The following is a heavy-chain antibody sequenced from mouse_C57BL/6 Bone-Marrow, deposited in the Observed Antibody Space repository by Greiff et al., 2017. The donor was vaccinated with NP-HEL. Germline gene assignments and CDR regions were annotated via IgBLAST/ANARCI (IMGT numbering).Heavy chain of an antibody. Sequence: QVQLKESGAELARPGASVKLSCKASGYTFTSYGISWVKQRTGQGLEWIGEIYPRSGNPYYNEKFKGKATLTADKSSSTAYMELRSLTSEDSAVYFCASYGDYSYAMDYWGQGTSVTVSS. CDR3: ASYGDYSYAMDY. D-gene: IGHD2-13*01. V-gene: IGHV1-81*01. J-gene: IGHJ4*01. CDR2: IYPRSGNP. CDR1: GYTFTSYG.